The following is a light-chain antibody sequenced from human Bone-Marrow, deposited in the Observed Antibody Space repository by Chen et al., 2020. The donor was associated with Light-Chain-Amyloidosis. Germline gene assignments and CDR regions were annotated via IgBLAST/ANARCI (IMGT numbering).Light chain of an antibody. J-gene: IGLJ3*02. V-gene: IGLV2-14*03. CDR3: SSYTSSSTLWV. Sequence: QSALTQPASVSGSPGQSITISCTGTSSDVGGYNYVSWYQQHPGKAPKLMIYDVSNRPSGVSNRFSGSKSGHTASLTISWLQAEDEADYYCSSYTSSSTLWVFGGGTKLTVL. CDR2: DVS. CDR1: SSDVGGYNY.